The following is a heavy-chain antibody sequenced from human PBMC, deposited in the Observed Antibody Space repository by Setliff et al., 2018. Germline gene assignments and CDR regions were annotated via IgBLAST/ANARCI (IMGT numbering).Heavy chain of an antibody. V-gene: IGHV4-39*07. CDR2: TYDSGST. J-gene: IGHJ4*02. Sequence: SETLSLTCTVSGGPVTRTATFWGWVRQTPGKGLEWIGSTYDSGSTYYNPSLNSRVTISEDTSKNQFSLKLTSVTAADAAVYYCARAAVASGARADYFDNWGRGTLVTV. CDR3: ARAAVASGARADYFDN. D-gene: IGHD6-19*01. CDR1: GGPVTRTATF.